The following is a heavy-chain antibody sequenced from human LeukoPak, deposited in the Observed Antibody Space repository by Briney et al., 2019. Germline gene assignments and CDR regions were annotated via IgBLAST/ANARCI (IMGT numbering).Heavy chain of an antibody. Sequence: SETLSLTCTVSGGSISSYYWSWIRQPPGKGLEWIGYIYYSGSTNYNPSLKSRVTISVHTSKNQFSLKLSSVTAADTAVYYCARSLSAGPSSDCYYMDVWGKGTTVTVSS. J-gene: IGHJ6*03. CDR3: ARSLSAGPSSDCYYMDV. CDR1: GGSISSYY. V-gene: IGHV4-59*01. CDR2: IYYSGST. D-gene: IGHD6-13*01.